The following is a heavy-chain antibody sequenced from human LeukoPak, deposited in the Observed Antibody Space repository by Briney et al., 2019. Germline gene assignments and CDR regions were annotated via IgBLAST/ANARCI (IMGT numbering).Heavy chain of an antibody. Sequence: ASVKVSCKASGGTFSSYAISWVRQAPGQGLEWMGGIIPIFGTANYAQKFQGRVTITADKSTSTAYMELSSLRSEDTAIYYCASSPIAAARGGAFDIWGLGTMVTVSS. CDR3: ASSPIAAARGGAFDI. D-gene: IGHD6-13*01. CDR1: GGTFSSYA. CDR2: IIPIFGTA. J-gene: IGHJ3*02. V-gene: IGHV1-69*06.